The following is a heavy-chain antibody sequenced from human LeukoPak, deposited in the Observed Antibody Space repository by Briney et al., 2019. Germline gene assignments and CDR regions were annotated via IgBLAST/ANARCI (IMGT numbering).Heavy chain of an antibody. CDR2: IYYSGST. CDR1: GGSISSYY. CDR3: ARQTLRIAVAGYYFDY. J-gene: IGHJ4*02. V-gene: IGHV4-59*08. Sequence: PSETLSLTCTVSGGSISSYYWSWIRQPPGKGLEWIGYIYYSGSTNYNPSLKSRVTISVDTSKNQFSLKLSSVTAADTAVYYCARQTLRIAVAGYYFDYWGRGTLVTVSS. D-gene: IGHD6-19*01.